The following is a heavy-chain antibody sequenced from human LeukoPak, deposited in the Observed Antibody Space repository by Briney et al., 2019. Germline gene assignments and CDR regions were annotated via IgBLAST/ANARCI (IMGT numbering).Heavy chain of an antibody. J-gene: IGHJ4*02. CDR1: GGTFSSYA. V-gene: IGHV1-46*01. Sequence: GASVKVSCKASGGTFSSYAISWVRQAPGQGLEWMGIINPSGGSTSYAQKFQGRVTMTRDMSTSTVYMELSSLRSEDTAVYYCARDQNWGQGTLVTVSS. CDR3: ARDQN. CDR2: INPSGGST.